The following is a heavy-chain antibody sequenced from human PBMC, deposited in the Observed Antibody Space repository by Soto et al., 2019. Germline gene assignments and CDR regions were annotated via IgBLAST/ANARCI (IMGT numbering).Heavy chain of an antibody. CDR3: ARYYYDSSGYYPYYYYYYGMDV. CDR2: IIPSFGTA. CDR1: GGTFSSYA. J-gene: IGHJ6*02. Sequence: QVQLVQSGAEVKKPGSSVKVSCKASGGTFSSYAISWVRQAPGQGLEWMGGIIPSFGTANYAQKFQGRVTITADESTSTAYMELSSLRSEDTAVYYCARYYYDSSGYYPYYYYYYGMDVWGQGTTVTVSS. D-gene: IGHD3-22*01. V-gene: IGHV1-69*01.